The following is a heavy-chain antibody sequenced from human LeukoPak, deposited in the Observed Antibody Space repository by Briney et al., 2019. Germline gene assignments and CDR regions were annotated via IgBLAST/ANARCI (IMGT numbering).Heavy chain of an antibody. CDR1: GGSISSYY. V-gene: IGHV4-59*01. Sequence: SETLSHTCTVSGGSISSYYWSWIRQPPGKGLEWIGYIYYSGSTNYNPSLKSRVTISVDTSKNQFSLKLSSVTAADTAVYYCARGVAGTGIDYWGQGTLVTVSS. D-gene: IGHD6-19*01. J-gene: IGHJ4*02. CDR3: ARGVAGTGIDY. CDR2: IYYSGST.